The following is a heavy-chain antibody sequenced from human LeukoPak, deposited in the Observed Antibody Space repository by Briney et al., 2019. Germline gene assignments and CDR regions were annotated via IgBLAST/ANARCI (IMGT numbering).Heavy chain of an antibody. D-gene: IGHD3-16*01. CDR2: ISGSGGST. CDR3: AKDGGEGYYYYYYMDV. V-gene: IGHV3-23*01. CDR1: GFTFSSYS. J-gene: IGHJ6*03. Sequence: GGSLRLSCAASGFTFSSYSMSWVRQAPGKGLEWVSAISGSGGSTYYADSVKGRFTISRDNSKNTLYLQMNSLRAEDTAVYYCAKDGGEGYYYYYYMDVWGKGTTVTVSS.